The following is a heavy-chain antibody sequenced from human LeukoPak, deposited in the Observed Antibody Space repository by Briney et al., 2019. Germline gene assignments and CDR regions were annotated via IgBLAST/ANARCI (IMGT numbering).Heavy chain of an antibody. CDR2: IYYSGST. CDR3: ASRSSIWSGYQDTLYYFDS. CDR1: GGSLSSYY. Sequence: PSETLSLTCTVSGGSLSSYYWSWIRQPPGKRLEGIGHIYYSGSTNYNPSLKSRVTISVATSKNHLSQKLSSVTAADTAVYYCASRSSIWSGYQDTLYYFDSWGQGTLVTVSS. D-gene: IGHD3-3*01. J-gene: IGHJ4*02. V-gene: IGHV4-59*01.